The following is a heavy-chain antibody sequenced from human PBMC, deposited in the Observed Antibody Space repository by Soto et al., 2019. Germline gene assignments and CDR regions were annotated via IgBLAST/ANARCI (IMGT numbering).Heavy chain of an antibody. J-gene: IGHJ6*02. Sequence: SETLSLTCTVSCGSNSSYCWSWIRQPPGKGLEWIGSIYYSGSTYYNPSLKSRVTISVDTSKNQFSLKLSSVTAADTAVYYCARLLRGRLADYGIDVWGQGTTVTVSS. D-gene: IGHD2-15*01. CDR2: IYYSGST. CDR1: CGSNSSYC. V-gene: IGHV4-59*05. CDR3: ARLLRGRLADYGIDV.